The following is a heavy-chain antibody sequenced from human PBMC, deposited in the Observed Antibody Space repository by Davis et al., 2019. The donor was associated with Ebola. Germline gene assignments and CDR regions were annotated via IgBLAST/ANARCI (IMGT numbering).Heavy chain of an antibody. Sequence: PGGSLRLSCAASGFTFSSYAMHWVRQAPGKGLEWVAVISYDGSNKYYADSVKGRFTISRDNSKNTLYLQMNSLRAEDTAVYYCAGDRNDAFDIWGQGTMVTVSS. CDR2: ISYDGSNK. CDR1: GFTFSSYA. CDR3: AGDRNDAFDI. V-gene: IGHV3-30-3*01. J-gene: IGHJ3*02.